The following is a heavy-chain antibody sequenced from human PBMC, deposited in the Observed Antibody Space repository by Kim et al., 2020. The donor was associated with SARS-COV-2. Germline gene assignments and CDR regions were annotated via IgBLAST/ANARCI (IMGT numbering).Heavy chain of an antibody. CDR1: GFTFSSYA. Sequence: GGSLRLSCAASGFTFSSYAMHWVRQAPGKGLEWVAVISYDGSNKYYADSVKGRFTISRDNSKNTLYLQMNSPRAEETAVYYCARDSYYDDSSGYYSTEYYFGYWGQGTLVTVSS. V-gene: IGHV3-30*04. CDR3: ARDSYYDDSSGYYSTEYYFGY. D-gene: IGHD3-22*01. CDR2: ISYDGSNK. J-gene: IGHJ4*02.